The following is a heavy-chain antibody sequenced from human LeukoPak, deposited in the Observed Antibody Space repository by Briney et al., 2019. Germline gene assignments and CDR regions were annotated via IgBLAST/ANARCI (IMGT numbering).Heavy chain of an antibody. CDR3: PRVGPTFYFDY. CDR1: GYTFISYT. V-gene: IGHV1-18*01. CDR2: ISGYRGDT. J-gene: IGHJ4*02. Sequence: ASVKVSCKTSGYTFISYTITWVRQASGQGLEWMGWISGYRGDTKYAQKVQGRVTMTTDTSTGTAYMELRSLTSVDTAVYYCPRVGPTFYFDYWGQGTLVTVYS. D-gene: IGHD1-1*01.